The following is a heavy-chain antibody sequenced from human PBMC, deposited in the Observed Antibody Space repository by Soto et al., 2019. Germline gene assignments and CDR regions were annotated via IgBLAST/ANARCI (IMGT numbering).Heavy chain of an antibody. CDR2: IRNKANSYAT. CDR3: ISHSPEDMIRT. J-gene: IGHJ4*02. CDR1: GFTFSGSS. Sequence: EVQLVESGGGLVQPGGSLKLSCAASGFTFSGSSVHWVRQASGKGLEWVGRIRNKANSYATAYAASVRGRFTISRDDSNTTAFLQMNSLNTEDTAVYYCISHSPEDMIRTWGQGTLVTVSS. D-gene: IGHD2-15*01. V-gene: IGHV3-73*02.